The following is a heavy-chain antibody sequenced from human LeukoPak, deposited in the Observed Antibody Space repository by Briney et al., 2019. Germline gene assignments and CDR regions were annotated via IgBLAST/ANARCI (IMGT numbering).Heavy chain of an antibody. Sequence: GGSLRLSCAGSGFTFSTYSMNWVWQAPGKGLEWISSISSSSSFINYADSLKGRFTISRDNAKNTLYLQMNSLRAEDTAVYYCAREAGSLDFWSGYTFDYWGQGTLVTVSS. J-gene: IGHJ4*02. CDR3: AREAGSLDFWSGYTFDY. CDR1: GFTFSTYS. D-gene: IGHD3-3*01. V-gene: IGHV3-21*01. CDR2: ISSSSSFI.